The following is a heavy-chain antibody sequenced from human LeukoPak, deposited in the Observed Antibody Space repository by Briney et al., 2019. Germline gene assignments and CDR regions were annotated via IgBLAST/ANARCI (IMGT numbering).Heavy chain of an antibody. Sequence: PGGSLRLSCAASGFTFSSYEMNWVRQAPGKGLEWVSYISSSGSTIYYADSVKGRFTISRDNAKNSLYLQMNSLRAEDTAVYYCARESLLWFGELLNYYYMDVWGKGTTVTVSS. CDR2: ISSSGSTI. CDR1: GFTFSSYE. D-gene: IGHD3-10*01. V-gene: IGHV3-48*03. CDR3: ARESLLWFGELLNYYYMDV. J-gene: IGHJ6*03.